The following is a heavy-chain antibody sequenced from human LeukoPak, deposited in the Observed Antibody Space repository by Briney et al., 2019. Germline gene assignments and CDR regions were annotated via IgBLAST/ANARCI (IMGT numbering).Heavy chain of an antibody. V-gene: IGHV1-69*01. CDR2: IIPIFGTA. J-gene: IGHJ6*02. D-gene: IGHD3-9*01. CDR3: ARGHYDILTGYYNARNPNYYYYGMDV. Sequence: SVKVSCKASGGTFSSYAISWVRQAPGQGLEWMGGIIPIFGTANYAQKFQGRVTITADESTSTAYMELSSLRSEDTAVYYCARGHYDILTGYYNARNPNYYYYGMDVWGQGTTVTVCS. CDR1: GGTFSSYA.